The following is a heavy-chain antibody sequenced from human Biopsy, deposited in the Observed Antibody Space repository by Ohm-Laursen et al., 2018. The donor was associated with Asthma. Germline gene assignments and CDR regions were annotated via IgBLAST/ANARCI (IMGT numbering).Heavy chain of an antibody. CDR2: AFHSGTT. CDR3: ARVAVYGDIFFAIDV. CDR1: RGYVRTYDYR. V-gene: IGHV4-30-4*01. J-gene: IGHJ6*02. D-gene: IGHD5-24*01. Sequence: TLSLTCIVSRGYVRTYDYRWAWIRQPPGKGLEWLGSAFHSGTTDYTPSVARRLSISVDTTRNQFSMTLSSVTVADTAVYFCARVAVYGDIFFAIDVWGQGTTVSVS.